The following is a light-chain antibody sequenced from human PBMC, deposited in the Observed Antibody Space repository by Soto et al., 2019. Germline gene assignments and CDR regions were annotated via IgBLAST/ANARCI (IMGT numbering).Light chain of an antibody. V-gene: IGKV3-15*01. CDR3: QQYNNWPRT. CDR1: QSVASSY. Sequence: EVVLTQSPGTLSLSPGERVTLSCRASQSVASSYLAWYQQKPGQAPRLLIHGATTRATGIPARFSGSGSGTEFTLTISSLQSEDFAVYYCQQYNNWPRTFGQGTKVDI. J-gene: IGKJ1*01. CDR2: GAT.